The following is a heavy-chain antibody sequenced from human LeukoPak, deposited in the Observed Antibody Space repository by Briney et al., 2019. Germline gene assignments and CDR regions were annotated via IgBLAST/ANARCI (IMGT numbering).Heavy chain of an antibody. J-gene: IGHJ3*02. CDR2: GGNRAARFPT. CDR3: VRGFNSFDI. V-gene: IGHV3-72*01. Sequence: PGGSLRLSCAASGFIFSDYYMDWVRQAPGKGLEWVARGGNRAARFPTMYAASVRGRFTISRDNSKDLLFLERNRLKREDEGGYYCVRGFNSFDIWCQGTRVTVSS. CDR1: GFIFSDYY.